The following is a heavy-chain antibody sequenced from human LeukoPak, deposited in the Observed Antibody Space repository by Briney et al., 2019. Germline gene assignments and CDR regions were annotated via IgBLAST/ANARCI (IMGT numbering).Heavy chain of an antibody. V-gene: IGHV4-39*07. J-gene: IGHJ4*02. CDR1: GGSISSSSYY. Sequence: PSETLSLTCTVSGGSISSSSYYWGWIRQPPGKGLEWIGEINHSGSTNYNPSLKSRVTISLDTSKNQFSLRLSSVTAADTAVYYCARGLSSGYYKYWGQGTLVTVSS. CDR2: INHSGST. D-gene: IGHD3-22*01. CDR3: ARGLSSGYYKY.